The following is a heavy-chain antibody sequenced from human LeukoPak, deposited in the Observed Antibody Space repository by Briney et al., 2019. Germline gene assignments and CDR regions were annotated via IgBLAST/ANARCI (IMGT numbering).Heavy chain of an antibody. D-gene: IGHD6-13*01. V-gene: IGHV1-8*02. J-gene: IGHJ3*02. CDR1: GDTFIIND. Sequence: ASVKVSCTASGDTFIINDINWVRQAPGQGLEWMGWMNPNRGNTGYAQKFQGRVTMTRNISIATAYMELTDLRSEDTAVYYCARVTAAGTWTFDIWGQGTTVTVSS. CDR3: ARVTAAGTWTFDI. CDR2: MNPNRGNT.